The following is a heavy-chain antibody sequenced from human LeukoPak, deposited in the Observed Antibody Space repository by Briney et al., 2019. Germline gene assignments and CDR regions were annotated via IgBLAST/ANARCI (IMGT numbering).Heavy chain of an antibody. V-gene: IGHV3-9*01. CDR2: ITWNSGNI. Sequence: GGSLRLSCAASGFTFDDYAMHWVRQAPGKGLEWVSGITWNSGNIAYADSVKGRFTISRDNAKNSLYLQMNSLRAEDTALYYCAKDTCSSTSCPVDYWGQGTLVTVSS. D-gene: IGHD2-2*01. CDR1: GFTFDDYA. J-gene: IGHJ4*02. CDR3: AKDTCSSTSCPVDY.